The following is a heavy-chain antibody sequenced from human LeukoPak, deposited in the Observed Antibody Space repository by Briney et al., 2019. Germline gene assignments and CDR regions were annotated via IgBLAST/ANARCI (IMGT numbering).Heavy chain of an antibody. J-gene: IGHJ4*02. CDR2: IWYDGSNK. V-gene: IGHV3-33*01. CDR1: GFTFSSYG. CDR3: ARDQVGATSGPPFDY. D-gene: IGHD1-26*01. Sequence: PGGSLRLSCAASGFTFSSYGMHWVRQAPGKGLEWVAVIWYDGSNKYYADSVKGRFTISRDNSKNTLYLKMNSLRAEDTAVYYCARDQVGATSGPPFDYWGQGTLVTVSS.